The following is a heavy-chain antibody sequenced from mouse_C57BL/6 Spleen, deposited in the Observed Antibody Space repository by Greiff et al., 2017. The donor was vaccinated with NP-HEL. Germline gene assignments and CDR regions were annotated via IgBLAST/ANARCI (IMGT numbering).Heavy chain of an antibody. D-gene: IGHD3-1*01. CDR2: INPSTGGT. CDR3: ARRGYPYAMDY. Sequence: VQLQQSGPELVKPGASVKISCKASGYSFTGYYMNWVKQSPEKSLEWIGEINPSTGGTTYNQKFKAKATLTVDKSSSTAYMQLKSLTSEDSAVYYCARRGYPYAMDYWGQGTSVTVSS. V-gene: IGHV1-42*01. CDR1: GYSFTGYY. J-gene: IGHJ4*01.